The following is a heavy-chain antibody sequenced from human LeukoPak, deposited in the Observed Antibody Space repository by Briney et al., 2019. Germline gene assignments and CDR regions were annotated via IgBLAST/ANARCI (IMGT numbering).Heavy chain of an antibody. CDR3: ARDDSGYDGRFDY. CDR1: GYTLTELS. D-gene: IGHD5-12*01. J-gene: IGHJ4*02. Sequence: ASVKVSCKVSGYTLTELSMHWVRQAPGKGLEWMGGFDPEDGETIYAQKFQGRVTMTEDTSTSTAYMELRSLRSDDTAVYYCARDDSGYDGRFDYWGQGTLVTVSS. CDR2: FDPEDGET. V-gene: IGHV1-24*01.